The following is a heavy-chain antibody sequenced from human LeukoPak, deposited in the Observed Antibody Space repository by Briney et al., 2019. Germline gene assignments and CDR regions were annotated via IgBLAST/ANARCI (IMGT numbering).Heavy chain of an antibody. CDR3: ARALYYYGSGSQPAFDI. J-gene: IGHJ3*02. CDR1: GCTFTSYY. CDR2: ISAYNGNT. D-gene: IGHD3-10*01. Sequence: ASVKVSCKASGCTFTSYYMHWVRQAPGQGLEWMGWISAYNGNTNYAQKLQGRVTMTTDTSTSTAYMELRSLRSDDTAVYYCARALYYYGSGSQPAFDIWGQGTMVTVSS. V-gene: IGHV1-18*04.